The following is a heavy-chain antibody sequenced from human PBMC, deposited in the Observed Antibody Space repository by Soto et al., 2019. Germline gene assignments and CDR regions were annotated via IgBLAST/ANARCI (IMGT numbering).Heavy chain of an antibody. D-gene: IGHD3-22*01. CDR3: ARAPYDSSGYYGGFDS. V-gene: IGHV1-69*13. Sequence: SVKVSCKASGCTFSSYAMSWVRQAPGQGLEWMGGIIPIFGTANYAQKFQGRVTITADESTSTAYMELSSLRSEDTAVYYCARAPYDSSGYYGGFDSWGQGTMVTVSS. CDR1: GCTFSSYA. J-gene: IGHJ3*02. CDR2: IIPIFGTA.